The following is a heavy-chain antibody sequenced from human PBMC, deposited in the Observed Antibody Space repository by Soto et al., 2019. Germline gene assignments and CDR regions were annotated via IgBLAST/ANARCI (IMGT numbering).Heavy chain of an antibody. V-gene: IGHV4-39*01. CDR1: GGSISSSSYY. CDR3: TRQLVEATGAFDI. D-gene: IGHD1-26*01. J-gene: IGHJ3*02. CDR2: SYYSGST. Sequence: QLQLQESGPGLVKPSETLSLTCTVSGGSISSSSYYGGWIRQPPGKWLEWIGSSYYSGSTYYNLALKSRMIMYVEPFKNQFFLILSSVKAADTDVYYCTRQLVEATGAFDIWGKGTMVNVSS.